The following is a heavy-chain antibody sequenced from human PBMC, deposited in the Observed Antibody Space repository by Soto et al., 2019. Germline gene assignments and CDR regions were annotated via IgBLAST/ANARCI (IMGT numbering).Heavy chain of an antibody. CDR1: GFTFSSYG. Sequence: GGSLRLSCAASGFTFSSYGMHWVRQAPGKGLEWVAVISYDGSNKYYADSVKGRFTISRDNSKNTLYLQMNSLRAEDTAVYYCAKATNHDFWSGYGYYYYGTNVWGQGTTVTVSS. V-gene: IGHV3-30*18. CDR2: ISYDGSNK. CDR3: AKATNHDFWSGYGYYYYGTNV. J-gene: IGHJ6*02. D-gene: IGHD3-3*01.